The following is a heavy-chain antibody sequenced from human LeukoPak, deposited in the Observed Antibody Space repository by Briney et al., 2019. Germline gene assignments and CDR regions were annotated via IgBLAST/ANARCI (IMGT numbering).Heavy chain of an antibody. CDR3: ARDPVEGGPWSWFDP. CDR1: GGTFSSYA. Sequence: GSSVKVSCKASGGTFSSYAISWVRQAPGQGLEWMGSIIPILGTTNYAQKFQGRATITTDESTSTAYMELSSLRSEDTAVYYCARDPVEGGPWSWFDPWGQGTLVTVSS. CDR2: IIPILGTT. J-gene: IGHJ5*02. D-gene: IGHD2-15*01. V-gene: IGHV1-69*11.